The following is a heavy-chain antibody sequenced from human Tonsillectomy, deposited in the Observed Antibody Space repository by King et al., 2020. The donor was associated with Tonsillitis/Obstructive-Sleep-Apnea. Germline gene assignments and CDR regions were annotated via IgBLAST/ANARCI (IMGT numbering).Heavy chain of an antibody. CDR3: ARVRVVIGEYDGIGI. CDR2: ISYDGSNK. CDR1: GFTLSNYA. D-gene: IGHD3-3*01. J-gene: IGHJ3*02. Sequence: VQLVESGGGVVQPGRSLRLSCAASGFTLSNYALHWVRQAPGKGLEWVAVISYDGSNKYYADSVKGRFTISRDNSKNMLYLQMNSLRAEDTAVYYCARVRVVIGEYDGIGIWGQGTMVTVSS. V-gene: IGHV3-30*01.